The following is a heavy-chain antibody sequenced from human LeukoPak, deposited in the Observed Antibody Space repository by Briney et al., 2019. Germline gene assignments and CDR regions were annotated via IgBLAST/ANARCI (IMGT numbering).Heavy chain of an antibody. J-gene: IGHJ4*02. CDR2: ISYDGSNK. CDR3: ASPFIAAQDY. Sequence: GGSLRLSCAASGFTFSSYAMHWVRQAPGKGLEWVAVISYDGSNKYYADSVKGRFTISRDNSKNTLYLQMNSPRAEDTAVYYCASPFIAAQDYWGQGTLVTVSS. V-gene: IGHV3-30-3*01. CDR1: GFTFSSYA. D-gene: IGHD6-6*01.